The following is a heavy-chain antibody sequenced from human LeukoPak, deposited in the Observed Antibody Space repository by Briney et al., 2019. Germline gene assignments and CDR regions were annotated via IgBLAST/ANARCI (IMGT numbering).Heavy chain of an antibody. J-gene: IGHJ4*02. Sequence: GGSLRLSCAASGFSFSSFWMTWVRQAPGKGLEWVANINKNGGDQYYGDSVKGRFTISRGNTKNSLYLQMNSLRAEDTAMYYCTTYYDSGPSKDWGQGTLVTVSS. D-gene: IGHD3-22*01. CDR1: GFSFSSFW. CDR3: TTYYDSGPSKD. CDR2: INKNGGDQ. V-gene: IGHV3-7*05.